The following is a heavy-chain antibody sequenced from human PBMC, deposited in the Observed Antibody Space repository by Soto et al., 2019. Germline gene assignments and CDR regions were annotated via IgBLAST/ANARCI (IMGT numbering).Heavy chain of an antibody. CDR3: ARVSPLVPYFDS. CDR2: IYYSGST. D-gene: IGHD3-10*01. Sequence: PSETLSLTCTVSRGSISGYYWSWIRQPPGKGLEWIGYIYYSGSTYYNPSLKSRVTISVDTSNNQFSLRLSSVTAADTAVYYWARVSPLVPYFDSGGQEPLVTAS. J-gene: IGHJ4*02. V-gene: IGHV4-59*01. CDR1: RGSISGYY.